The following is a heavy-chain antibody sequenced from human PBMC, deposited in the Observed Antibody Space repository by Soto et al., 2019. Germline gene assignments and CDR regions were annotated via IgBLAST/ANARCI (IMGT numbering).Heavy chain of an antibody. J-gene: IGHJ4*02. Sequence: PWETLSLTCTVSGGSISSYYWSWIRQPPGKGLEWIGYIYFRGTTNYNPSLKSRVTMSADTSKNQFSLKLDSVTAADTAVYYCARMNYYDTSGYPFDYWGQGMMVNVSS. CDR1: GGSISSYY. D-gene: IGHD3-22*01. V-gene: IGHV4-59*01. CDR3: ARMNYYDTSGYPFDY. CDR2: IYFRGTT.